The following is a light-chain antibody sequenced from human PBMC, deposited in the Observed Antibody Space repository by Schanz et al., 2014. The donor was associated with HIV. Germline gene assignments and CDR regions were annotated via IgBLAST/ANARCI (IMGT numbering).Light chain of an antibody. Sequence: EIVLTQSPVILSLSPGERATLSCRASQTVSSNSLGWYQQKRGQVPRLLIYSTSRRANGIPDRFSGSGSGTDFTLTISRLEPEDFAVYYCQQYGSSFGPGTKVEIK. CDR1: QTVSSNS. CDR3: QQYGSS. V-gene: IGKV3-20*01. J-gene: IGKJ3*01. CDR2: STS.